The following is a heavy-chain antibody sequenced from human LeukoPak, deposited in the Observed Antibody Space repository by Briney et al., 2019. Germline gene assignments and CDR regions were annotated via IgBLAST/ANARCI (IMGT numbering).Heavy chain of an antibody. CDR3: ARDQWDLGLYYFDY. Sequence: GGSLSLSCAASGFTFSSYSMNWVRQAPGKGLEWVSSISSNGTYIFYADSVKGRFTVSRDNAKNSLYLQMNSLRAEDTAVYYCARDQWDLGLYYFDYWGQGTLVTVSS. CDR2: ISSNGTYI. CDR1: GFTFSSYS. D-gene: IGHD1-26*01. J-gene: IGHJ4*02. V-gene: IGHV3-21*01.